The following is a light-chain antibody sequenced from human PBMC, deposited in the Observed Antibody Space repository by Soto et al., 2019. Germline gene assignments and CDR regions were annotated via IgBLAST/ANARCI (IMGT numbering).Light chain of an antibody. CDR3: QRFNSDPPT. CDR1: QPINNY. V-gene: IGKV1-27*01. CDR2: AAS. Sequence: DVQMTQSPSSLSASVGDRVTITCQASQPINNYLNWYQQKPGRVPKLLIYAASTLQSGVPSRFSGSGSGTDFTLTISSLQPEDVATYYCQRFNSDPPTFGQGTKVAIK. J-gene: IGKJ1*01.